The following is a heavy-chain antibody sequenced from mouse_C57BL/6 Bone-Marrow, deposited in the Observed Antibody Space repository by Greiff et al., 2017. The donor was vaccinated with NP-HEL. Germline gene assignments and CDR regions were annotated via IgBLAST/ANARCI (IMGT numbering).Heavy chain of an antibody. D-gene: IGHD1-1*01. J-gene: IGHJ3*01. V-gene: IGHV1-19*01. CDR1: GYTFTDYY. CDR3: ARRGTYYGSSPFAY. CDR2: INPYNGGT. Sequence: VQLQQSGPVLVKPGASVKMSCKASGYTFTDYYMNWVKQSHGKSLEWIGVINPYNGGTSYNQKFKGKATLTVDKSSSTAYMELNSLTSEDSAVYYCARRGTYYGSSPFAYWGQGTLVTVSA.